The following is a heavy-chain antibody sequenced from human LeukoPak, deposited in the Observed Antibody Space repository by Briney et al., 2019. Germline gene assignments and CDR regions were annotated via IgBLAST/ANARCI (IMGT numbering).Heavy chain of an antibody. CDR1: GFTFTNYA. D-gene: IGHD1-1*01. J-gene: IGHJ4*02. CDR2: ISSDGSKD. CDR3: VKGLVQTTMSYSVDY. V-gene: IGHV3-30*18. Sequence: GGSLRLSCAASGFTFTNYAMHWVRQTPGKGLEWVALISSDGSKDIYADPVKGRFTVSRDNSKNTLYLQMNSLRAEDTAVYYCVKGLVQTTMSYSVDYWGQGALVTVSS.